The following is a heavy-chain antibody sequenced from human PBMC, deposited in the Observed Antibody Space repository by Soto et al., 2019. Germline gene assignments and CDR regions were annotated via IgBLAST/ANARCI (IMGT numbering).Heavy chain of an antibody. D-gene: IGHD2-8*01. CDR3: AGKPNALSYFDY. Sequence: SETLSLTCTVSGGSISSYYWSWIRQPPGEGLEWIGYIYYSGSTNYNPSLKSRVTISVDTSMNQFSLKLNSVTAADTAVYFCAGKPNALSYFDYWGQGALVTVSS. CDR2: IYYSGST. V-gene: IGHV4-59*12. CDR1: GGSISSYY. J-gene: IGHJ4*02.